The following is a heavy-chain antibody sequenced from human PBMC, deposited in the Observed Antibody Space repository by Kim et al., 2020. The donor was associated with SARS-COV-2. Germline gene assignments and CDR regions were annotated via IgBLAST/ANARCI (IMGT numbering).Heavy chain of an antibody. V-gene: IGHV3-74*01. CDR1: GFTFSDYW. J-gene: IGHJ4*02. D-gene: IGHD2-15*01. CDR2: ISSDGSSK. CDR3: ATNRYCSGGKCY. Sequence: GGSLRLSCAASGFTFSDYWMHWVRQAPGKGLVWVSRISSDGSSKGYADSVKGRFTISRDNAKSTLYLQMNSLRAEDTAVYYCATNRYCSGGKCYWGQGTLVSASS.